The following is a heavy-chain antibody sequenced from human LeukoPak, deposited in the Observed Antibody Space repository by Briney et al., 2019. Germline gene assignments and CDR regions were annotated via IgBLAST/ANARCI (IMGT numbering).Heavy chain of an antibody. D-gene: IGHD1-1*01. J-gene: IGHJ4*02. Sequence: GGSLRLSCAASGFTFRNYAIHWVRQARGKGLEWVAVISYDGNNKYYADSVKGRFTISRDNSKNTLYLRMNSLRAEDTAVYYCARDGNNWNGYYLDYWGQGTLVTVSS. CDR1: GFTFRNYA. CDR2: ISYDGNNK. V-gene: IGHV3-30-3*01. CDR3: ARDGNNWNGYYLDY.